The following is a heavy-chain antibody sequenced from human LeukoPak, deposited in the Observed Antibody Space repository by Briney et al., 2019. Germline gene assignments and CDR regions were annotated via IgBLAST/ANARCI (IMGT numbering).Heavy chain of an antibody. D-gene: IGHD3-22*01. V-gene: IGHV4-59*01. CDR3: ARDGYSDSSGYDYPPSV. CDR2: MSCNGRS. Sequence: SETLSLTCTVSGGSISSYYWSWIRQPPGKGLEWIGYMSCNGRSSYNPSLRSRVTISVDASKKQFSLKLSSVTAADTAVYYCARDGYSDSSGYDYPPSVWGQGTLVTVSS. CDR1: GGSISSYY. J-gene: IGHJ4*02.